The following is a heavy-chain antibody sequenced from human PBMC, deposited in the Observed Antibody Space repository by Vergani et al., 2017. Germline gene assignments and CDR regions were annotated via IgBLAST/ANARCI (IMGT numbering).Heavy chain of an antibody. Sequence: QVQLQASGPGLVKPSETLSLTCNVSGVSITRGNYWGWVRQSPGTGLEWIASVFHLGTVYYNPSLRSRVRISIDAYNVLSLRLQSVTAADTAVYFCVRDLYSRGPFDVWGQGSLVTVSS. D-gene: IGHD3-22*01. CDR2: VFHLGTV. J-gene: IGHJ4*01. CDR3: VRDLYSRGPFDV. CDR1: GVSITRGNY. V-gene: IGHV4-38-2*02.